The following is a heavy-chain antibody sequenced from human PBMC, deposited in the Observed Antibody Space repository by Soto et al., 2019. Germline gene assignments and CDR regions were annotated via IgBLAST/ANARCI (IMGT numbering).Heavy chain of an antibody. CDR2: IIPILGIA. J-gene: IGHJ4*02. Sequence: SVKVSCKASGGTFSSYTISWVRQAPGQGLEWMGRIIPILGIANYAQKFQGRVTITADKSTSTAYMELSSLRSEDTAVYYCARAYPLRRTVTTFYFDYWGQGTLVTVSS. CDR3: ARAYPLRRTVTTFYFDY. V-gene: IGHV1-69*02. CDR1: GGTFSSYT. D-gene: IGHD4-4*01.